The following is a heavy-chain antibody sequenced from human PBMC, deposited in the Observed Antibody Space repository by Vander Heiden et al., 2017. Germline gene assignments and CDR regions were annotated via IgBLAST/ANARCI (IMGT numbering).Heavy chain of an antibody. CDR1: GFTFSSYS. Sequence: EVQLVQSGRGLVKPGGSLRRSCAPSGFTFSSYSLNWVRQAPGKGLEWVSSISSSSSYIYYADAVKGRFTISRDNAKNVLYLQMKRMRAQETAVYYSANTWELIVGDAFDIWGQGTMVTVYS. J-gene: IGHJ3*02. D-gene: IGHD1-26*01. CDR3: ANTWELIVGDAFDI. V-gene: IGHV3-21*01. CDR2: ISSSSSYI.